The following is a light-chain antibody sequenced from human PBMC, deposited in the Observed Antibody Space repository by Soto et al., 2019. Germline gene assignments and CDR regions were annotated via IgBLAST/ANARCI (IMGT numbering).Light chain of an antibody. CDR1: QGISNY. CDR3: QKHNSAPFS. CDR2: GAS. V-gene: IGKV1-27*01. J-gene: IGKJ3*01. Sequence: DTQMTQSPSSLSASVGDRVTITCRASQGISNYLAWYQQKPGKVPSLLIYGASTLHSGVPSRFSGSRSGTDFTLTISSVQPEDVATYCSQKHNSAPFSFGPGTKGEIK.